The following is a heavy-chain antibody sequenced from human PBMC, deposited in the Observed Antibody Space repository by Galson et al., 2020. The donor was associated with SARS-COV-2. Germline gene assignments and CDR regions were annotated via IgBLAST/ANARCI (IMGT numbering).Heavy chain of an antibody. V-gene: IGHV3-21*01. CDR2: ISSSSKYI. CDR1: GFTFSRQS. D-gene: IGHD2-21*02. CDR3: ARDLNSRLIVAVTTDHYFDL. Sequence: GESLKISCAASGFTFSRQSMNWVRQAPGKGLEWVASISSSSKYINYADSVKGRFTISRDNAQNSLFLQMNSLRAEDTAVYYCARDLNSRLIVAVTTDHYFDLWGQGTLVTVSS. J-gene: IGHJ4*02.